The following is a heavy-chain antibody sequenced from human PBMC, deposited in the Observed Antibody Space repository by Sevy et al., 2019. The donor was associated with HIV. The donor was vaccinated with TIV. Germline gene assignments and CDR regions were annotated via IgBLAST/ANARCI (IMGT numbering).Heavy chain of an antibody. CDR2: ISCNGLST. J-gene: IGHJ4*02. CDR1: GFRFDYYA. V-gene: IGHV3-23*01. CDR3: AKDVPRDFWSAYSPGYFDY. D-gene: IGHD3-3*01. Sequence: GGSLRLSCAVSGFRFDYYAMTWVRQAPGKGLEWVSTISCNGLSTCYPDSVKGRFTIFRDNFKNTLYLQMSSLRVEDTAVYYCAKDVPRDFWSAYSPGYFDYWGQGSLVTVS.